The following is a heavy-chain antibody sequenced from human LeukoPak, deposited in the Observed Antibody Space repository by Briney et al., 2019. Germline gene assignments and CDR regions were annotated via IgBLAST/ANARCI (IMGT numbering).Heavy chain of an antibody. V-gene: IGHV3-21*01. Sequence: PGGSLRLSCAVSGFTFSGYSMNWVRQAPGKGLEWVSSISGTSTFKYYADSLKGRFITSRDNAKNSLFLQMNSLTAEDTAVYYCARDSGIASRPFDFWGQGALVTVSS. J-gene: IGHJ4*02. CDR3: ARDSGIASRPFDF. CDR2: ISGTSTFK. CDR1: GFTFSGYS. D-gene: IGHD6-6*01.